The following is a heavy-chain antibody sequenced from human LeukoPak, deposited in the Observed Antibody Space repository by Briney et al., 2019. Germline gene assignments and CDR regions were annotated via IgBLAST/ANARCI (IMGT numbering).Heavy chain of an antibody. CDR3: ARVGSGSYFGERAFDY. CDR1: GFTFSSYS. CDR2: ISSSSSTI. V-gene: IGHV3-48*04. D-gene: IGHD1-26*01. Sequence: GGSLRLSCAASGFTFSSYSMNWVRQAPGKGLEWVSYISSSSSTIYYADSVKGRFTISRDNAKNSLYLQMNSLRAEDTAVYYCARVGSGSYFGERAFDYWGQGTLSPSPQ. J-gene: IGHJ4*02.